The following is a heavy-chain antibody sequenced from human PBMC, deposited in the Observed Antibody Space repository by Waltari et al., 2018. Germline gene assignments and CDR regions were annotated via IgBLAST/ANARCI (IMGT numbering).Heavy chain of an antibody. V-gene: IGHV3-11*01. CDR3: ARPQRGYYGMDV. CDR2: ISSSGATT. CDR1: GFPFGDYY. Sequence: QVQLAASGGGLVPPGGSLRLSWSGSGFPFGDYYMGWIRQAPGKGLEWVSFISSSGATTYYADSVKDRFTISRDNSNNSVSLQMHSLRVEDTALYYCARPQRGYYGMDVWGQGTTVTVAS. J-gene: IGHJ6*02.